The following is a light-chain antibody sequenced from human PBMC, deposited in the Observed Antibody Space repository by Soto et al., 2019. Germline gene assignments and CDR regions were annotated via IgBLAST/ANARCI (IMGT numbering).Light chain of an antibody. V-gene: IGKV1D-16*01. CDR1: QDITNW. J-gene: IGKJ2*01. Sequence: DIQMTQSPSSVSASVGDRVIITCRASQDITNWLAWYQQKPGKAPKVLIYAASSLESGVPSRFSGSGSGTEFTLTISSLQSEDFAVYYCQQYNYWPPYTFGQGTKLEIK. CDR3: QQYNYWPPYT. CDR2: AAS.